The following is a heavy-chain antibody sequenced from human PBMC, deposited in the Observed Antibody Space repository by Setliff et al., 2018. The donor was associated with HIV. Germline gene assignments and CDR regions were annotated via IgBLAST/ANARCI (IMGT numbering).Heavy chain of an antibody. V-gene: IGHV3-74*01. CDR3: ARDSGCPDCYYYYMDV. CDR1: GFTFSSYW. J-gene: IGHJ6*03. CDR2: INSDGSST. Sequence: GGSLRLSCAASGFTFSSYWMHWVRQAPGKGLVWVSRINSDGSSTSYADSVKGRFTISRDNAKNTLYLQMNSLRAEDTAVYYCARDSGCPDCYYYYMDVWGKGTTVTVSS. D-gene: IGHD5-12*01.